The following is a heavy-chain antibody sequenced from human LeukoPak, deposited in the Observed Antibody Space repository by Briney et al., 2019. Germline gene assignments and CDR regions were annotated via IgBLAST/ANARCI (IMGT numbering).Heavy chain of an antibody. CDR1: GFTFSRFE. CDR3: ARDMGYCSSSNCYTYYLDY. V-gene: IGHV3-48*03. CDR2: ISGSGSSI. Sequence: GGSLRLSCVASGFTFSRFEMNWVRQAPGKGLEWVSYISGSGSSIYYADSVEGRFTISRDNAKNSLYLQMNSLRGEDTAVYYCARDMGYCSSSNCYTYYLDYWGQGTLVTVSS. J-gene: IGHJ4*02. D-gene: IGHD2-2*01.